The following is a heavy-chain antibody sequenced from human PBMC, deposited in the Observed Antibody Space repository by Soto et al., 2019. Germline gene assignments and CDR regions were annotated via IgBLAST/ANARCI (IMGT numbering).Heavy chain of an antibody. V-gene: IGHV1-2*02. D-gene: IGHD3-22*01. CDR3: ARARGYYYDSSGPFDY. Sequence: VASVKVSCKASGYTFTGYYMHWVRQAPGQGLEWMGWINPNSGGTNYAQKFQGRVTMTRDTSISTAYMELSRLRSDDTAVYYCARARGYYYDSSGPFDYWGQGTLVTVSS. J-gene: IGHJ4*02. CDR1: GYTFTGYY. CDR2: INPNSGGT.